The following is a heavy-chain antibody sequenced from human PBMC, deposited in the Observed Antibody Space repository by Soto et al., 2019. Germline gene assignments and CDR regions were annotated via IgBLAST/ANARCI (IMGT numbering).Heavy chain of an antibody. J-gene: IGHJ6*02. CDR1: GGTFSSYA. CDR3: AREVAARQIYNYYYGMDV. CDR2: IIPIFGTA. D-gene: IGHD6-6*01. V-gene: IGHV1-69*01. Sequence: QVQLVQSGAEVKKPGSSVKVSCKASGGTFSSYAISWVRQAPGQGLEWMGGIIPIFGTANYAQKFQGRVTISADESTSTAYMELSSLRSEDTAVYYCAREVAARQIYNYYYGMDVWGQGTTVTVSS.